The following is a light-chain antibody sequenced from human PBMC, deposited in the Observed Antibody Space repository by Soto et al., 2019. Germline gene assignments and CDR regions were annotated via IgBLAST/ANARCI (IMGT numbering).Light chain of an antibody. CDR2: WAS. J-gene: IGKJ4*01. CDR1: QSVLYSSNNKNY. V-gene: IGKV4-1*01. CDR3: QQYFDVPFT. Sequence: DIMMTQSPASLAVPLGERTTINYKSNQSVLYSSNNKNYLSWYQQRPGQPPKLLIYWASTRESGVPDRFSGSGSGTDFTLTISSLEAEDVAFYWCQQYFDVPFTFGGGTKVDIK.